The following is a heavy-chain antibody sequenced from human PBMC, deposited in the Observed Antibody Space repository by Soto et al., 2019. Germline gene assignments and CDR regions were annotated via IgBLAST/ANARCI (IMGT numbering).Heavy chain of an antibody. Sequence: EVQLVESGGGLVQPGRSLRLSCAASGFTFDDYAMHWVRQAPGKGLEWVSGINWNSGSIGYADSVKGRITISRDKAKNSLYLQMNSMRTEDTALYYCAKALSGYTYGPFDYWGQGTLVTVSS. V-gene: IGHV3-9*01. CDR3: AKALSGYTYGPFDY. J-gene: IGHJ4*02. CDR2: INWNSGSI. D-gene: IGHD5-18*01. CDR1: GFTFDDYA.